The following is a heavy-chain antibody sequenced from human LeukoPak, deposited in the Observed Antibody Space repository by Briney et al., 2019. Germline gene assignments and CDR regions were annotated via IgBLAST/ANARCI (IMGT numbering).Heavy chain of an antibody. CDR1: GFTVSSSY. CDR2: LYSGGSI. J-gene: IGHJ4*02. V-gene: IGHV3-66*01. CDR3: ARGAISSWYED. D-gene: IGHD6-13*01. Sequence: PGGSLRLSCAGSGFTVSSSYMSWVRQAPGKGLEWVSVLYSGGSIFYAGSVKGRFTISRDISKNMLYLQMNSLRADDTAVYYCARGAISSWYEDWGQGTLVTVSS.